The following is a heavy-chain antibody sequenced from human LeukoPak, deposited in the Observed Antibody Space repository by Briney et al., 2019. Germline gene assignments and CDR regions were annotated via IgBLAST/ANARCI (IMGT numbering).Heavy chain of an antibody. V-gene: IGHV4-61*02. CDR3: ARGSMENYFDY. CDR2: IYTSGST. CDR1: GGSISSGSYY. Sequence: PSETLSLTCTVSGGSISSGSYYWSWLRQPAGTGLEWIGRIYTSGSTNYNPSLKSRVTISVDTSKNQFSLKLSSVTAADTAVYYCARGSMENYFDYWGQGTLVTVSS. J-gene: IGHJ4*02. D-gene: IGHD2-2*01.